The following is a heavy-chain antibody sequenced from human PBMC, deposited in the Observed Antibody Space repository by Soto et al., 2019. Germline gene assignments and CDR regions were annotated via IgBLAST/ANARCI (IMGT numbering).Heavy chain of an antibody. CDR3: AREVEYASAFGISSSFDY. D-gene: IGHD3-10*01. J-gene: IGHJ4*02. Sequence: QGQLEESGGGVVQPGRSLRLSCAASGFTLSSYAIHWVRQAPGKGLEWVTVISKGGSNLYFADSVKGRFTISRDNSKNTWYLQMYSLRSDDTAVYYCAREVEYASAFGISSSFDYWGQGTLVTVSS. V-gene: IGHV3-30-3*01. CDR2: ISKGGSNL. CDR1: GFTLSSYA.